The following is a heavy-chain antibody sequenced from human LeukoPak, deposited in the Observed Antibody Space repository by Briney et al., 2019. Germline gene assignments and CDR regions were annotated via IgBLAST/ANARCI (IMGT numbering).Heavy chain of an antibody. J-gene: IGHJ4*02. CDR1: GFTFSTYS. D-gene: IGHD2-21*01. V-gene: IGHV3-21*01. CDR3: ANEAVVISYFDY. CDR2: IRSSSSDI. Sequence: GGSLRLSCAASGFTFSTYSMNWVRQAPGKGLEWVSSIRSSSSDIYYADSVKGRFTISRDNAKNSLYLQMNSLRAEDTAGYYCANEAVVISYFDYWGQGTLVTVSS.